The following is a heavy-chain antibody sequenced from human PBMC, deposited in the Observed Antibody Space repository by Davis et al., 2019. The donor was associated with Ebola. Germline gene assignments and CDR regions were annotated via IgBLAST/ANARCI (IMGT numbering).Heavy chain of an antibody. CDR3: AKDYGSGTWDYYYYMDV. Sequence: PGGSLRLSCAASGFTFSSYAMSWVRQAPGKGLEWVSMSLNDDTTQYCVDSVKGRFTISRDNAKNSLYLQMNSLRAEDTAVYYCAKDYGSGTWDYYYYMDVWGKGTTVTVSS. V-gene: IGHV3-7*03. J-gene: IGHJ6*03. CDR1: GFTFSSYA. D-gene: IGHD3-10*01. CDR2: SLNDDTTQ.